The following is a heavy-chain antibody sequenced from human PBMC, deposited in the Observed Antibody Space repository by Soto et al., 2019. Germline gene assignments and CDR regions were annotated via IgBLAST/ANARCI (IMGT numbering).Heavy chain of an antibody. D-gene: IGHD1-26*01. V-gene: IGHV3-23*01. CDR3: AKWCGYYPYYHEMYV. J-gene: IGHJ6*02. CDR2: ISGGGTST. Sequence: EVQLLESGGALVQPGGCLRLSCAASGFSFGGYAMSWVRQAPGKGLGWVSGISGGGTSTYYADSVKGRFTISRDSSMVYLQMNSLRAEDTAVYYCAKWCGYYPYYHEMYVWGQGTTVTVSS. CDR1: GFSFGGYA.